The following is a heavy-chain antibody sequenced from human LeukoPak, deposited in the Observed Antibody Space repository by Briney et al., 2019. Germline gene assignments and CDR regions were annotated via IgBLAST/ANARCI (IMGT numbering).Heavy chain of an antibody. CDR3: ARDIASRRIDY. V-gene: IGHV3-33*01. J-gene: IGHJ4*02. Sequence: GGSLRLSCAASGFTFSDYAMHWVRQAPGKGLEWVAVIGYDGSNKYDADSVKGRFTISRDNSKNTLYLQMDSLRAEDTAVYYCARDIASRRIDYWGQGTLVTVSS. D-gene: IGHD6-6*01. CDR2: IGYDGSNK. CDR1: GFTFSDYA.